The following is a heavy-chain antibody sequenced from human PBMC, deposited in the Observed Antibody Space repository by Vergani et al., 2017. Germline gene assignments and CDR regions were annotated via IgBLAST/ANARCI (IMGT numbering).Heavy chain of an antibody. Sequence: QVQLQQWGAGLLKPSETLSLTCAVYGGSFSGYYWSWIRQPPGKGLEWIGEINHSGSTNYNPSLKSRVTISVDTSKNQFSLKLSSVTAADTAVYYCARVSFLVVVPAAIRSYYYYYGMDVWGQGTTVTVSS. CDR2: INHSGST. J-gene: IGHJ6*02. CDR3: ARVSFLVVVPAAIRSYYYYYGMDV. CDR1: GGSFSGYY. D-gene: IGHD2-2*01. V-gene: IGHV4-34*01.